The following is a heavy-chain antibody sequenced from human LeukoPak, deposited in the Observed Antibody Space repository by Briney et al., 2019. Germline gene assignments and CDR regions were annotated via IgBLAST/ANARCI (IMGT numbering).Heavy chain of an antibody. D-gene: IGHD3-3*01. Sequence: SETLSLTCTVSGDSMISYYWSWIRQPAGKGLEWIGRIYTSGSTNYNPSLKSRVTMSVDTSKNQFSLKLSSVTAADTAVYYCARGPIRDFWSGYYPQEYYYGMDVWGQGTTVTVSS. CDR3: ARGPIRDFWSGYYPQEYYYGMDV. CDR2: IYTSGST. V-gene: IGHV4-4*07. J-gene: IGHJ6*02. CDR1: GDSMISYY.